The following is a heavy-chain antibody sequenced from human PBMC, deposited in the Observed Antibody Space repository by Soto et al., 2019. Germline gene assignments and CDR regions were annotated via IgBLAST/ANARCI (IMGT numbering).Heavy chain of an antibody. CDR3: AMNEYSTTFYYSGMAV. D-gene: IGHD6-6*01. CDR2: IIPIFGTA. Sequence: QVQLVQSGAEVKKPGSSVKVSCKASGGTFSSYAITWVRQAPGQGLEWMGRIIPIFGTANYNQKFEGRVTITADESTSTAYMELSSLRSEDTAVYYCAMNEYSTTFYYSGMAVWGQGTTVTVSS. V-gene: IGHV1-69*01. J-gene: IGHJ6*02. CDR1: GGTFSSYA.